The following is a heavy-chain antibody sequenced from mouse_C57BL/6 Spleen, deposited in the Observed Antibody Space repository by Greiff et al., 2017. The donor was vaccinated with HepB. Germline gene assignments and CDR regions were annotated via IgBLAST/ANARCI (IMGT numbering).Heavy chain of an antibody. CDR3: AREGLRGYFDV. J-gene: IGHJ1*03. CDR2: ISYDGSN. CDR1: GYSITSGYY. Sequence: EVQLQESGPGLVKPSQSLSLTCSVPGYSITSGYYWNWIRQFPGNKLEWMGYISYDGSNNYNPSLKNRISITRDTSKNQFFLKLNSVTTEDTATYYCAREGLRGYFDVWGTGTTVTVSS. V-gene: IGHV3-6*01. D-gene: IGHD3-1*01.